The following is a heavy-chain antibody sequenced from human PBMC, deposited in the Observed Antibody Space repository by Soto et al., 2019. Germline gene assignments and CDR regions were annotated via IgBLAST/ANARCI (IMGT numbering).Heavy chain of an antibody. CDR3: ATCQLGEYYYAMDI. CDR1: GDSITTYKW. D-gene: IGHD7-27*01. Sequence: SETLSLTCGVSGDSITTYKWWTWVRQTPGKGLEWIGEIYDSGNTRYNPSLKSRVTISKDTSKNELSLKLNSVTVADTAVYYCATCQLGEYYYAMDIWGQGTTVTVSS. CDR2: IYDSGNT. V-gene: IGHV4-4*02. J-gene: IGHJ6*02.